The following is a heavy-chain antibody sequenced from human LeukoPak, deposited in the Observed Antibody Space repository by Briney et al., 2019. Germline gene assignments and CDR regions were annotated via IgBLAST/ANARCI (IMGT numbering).Heavy chain of an antibody. D-gene: IGHD2-21*02. CDR2: ISYDGSNK. CDR3: AREGQFVVVTDGAQFDH. Sequence: GGSLRLSCAASGFTFSSYAMHWVRQAPGKGLEWVAVISYDGSNKYYADSVKGRFTISRDNSKNTLYLQMNSLRAEDTAVYYCAREGQFVVVTDGAQFDHWGQGTLVTVSS. J-gene: IGHJ4*02. CDR1: GFTFSSYA. V-gene: IGHV3-30*04.